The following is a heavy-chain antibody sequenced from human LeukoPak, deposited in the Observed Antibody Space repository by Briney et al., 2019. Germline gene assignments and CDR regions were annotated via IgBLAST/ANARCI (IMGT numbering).Heavy chain of an antibody. J-gene: IGHJ5*02. CDR3: AIERAVAGTGDWFDP. D-gene: IGHD6-19*01. Sequence: SETLSLTCTVSGGSISSYYWSWIRQPPGKGLEWIGYIYYSGSTNYNPSLKSRVTISVDTSKNQFSLKLSSVTAADTAVYYCAIERAVAGTGDWFDPWGQGTLVTVSS. CDR2: IYYSGST. CDR1: GGSISSYY. V-gene: IGHV4-59*01.